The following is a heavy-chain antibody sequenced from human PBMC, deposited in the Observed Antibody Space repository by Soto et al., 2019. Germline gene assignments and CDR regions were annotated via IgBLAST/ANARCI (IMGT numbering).Heavy chain of an antibody. D-gene: IGHD2-15*01. Sequence: PSETLSLTCAVYGGSFSGYYWSWIRQPPGKGLEWIGEINHSGSTNYNPSLKSRVTISVDTSKNQFSLKLSSVTAADTAVYYCASLTRGYCSGGSCYSEYNWFDPWGQGTLVTVSS. V-gene: IGHV4-34*01. CDR3: ASLTRGYCSGGSCYSEYNWFDP. CDR1: GGSFSGYY. J-gene: IGHJ5*02. CDR2: INHSGST.